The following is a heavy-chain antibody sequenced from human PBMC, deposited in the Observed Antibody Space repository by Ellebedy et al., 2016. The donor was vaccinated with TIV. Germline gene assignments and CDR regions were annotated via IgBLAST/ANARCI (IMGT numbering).Heavy chain of an antibody. Sequence: AASVKVSCKASGYTFSNYYMHWVRQAPGQGLEWMGIINPSDDTKSYAQNFQGRVTVTRDTSTSTVYMELSSLRSEDTAVYYCARDKSGFDYWGQGTLVTVSS. J-gene: IGHJ4*02. CDR3: ARDKSGFDY. CDR1: GYTFSNYY. CDR2: INPSDDTK. D-gene: IGHD3-10*01. V-gene: IGHV1-46*01.